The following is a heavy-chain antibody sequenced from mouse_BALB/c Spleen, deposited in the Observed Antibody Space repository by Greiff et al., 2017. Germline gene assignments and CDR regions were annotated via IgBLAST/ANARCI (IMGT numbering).Heavy chain of an antibody. Sequence: VQLKESGTVLARPGASVKMSCKASGYSFTSYWMHWVKQRPGQGLEWIGAIYPGNSDTSYNQKFKGKAKLTAVTSASTAYMELSSLTNEDSAVYYCTRSPPYYGSSLYYFDYWGQGTTLTVSS. CDR1: GYSFTSYW. J-gene: IGHJ2*01. V-gene: IGHV1-5*01. D-gene: IGHD1-1*01. CDR3: TRSPPYYGSSLYYFDY. CDR2: IYPGNSDT.